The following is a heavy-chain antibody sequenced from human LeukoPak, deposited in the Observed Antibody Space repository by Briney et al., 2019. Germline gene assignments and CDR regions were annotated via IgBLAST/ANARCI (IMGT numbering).Heavy chain of an antibody. CDR1: GGSISSGGYY. Sequence: PSQTLSLTCTVSGGSISSGGYYWSRIRQPAGKGLEWIGRIYTSGSTNYNPSLKSRVTMSVDTSKNQFSLKLSSVTAADTAVYYCASVRHYDFWSGYLDAFDIWGQGTMVTVSS. CDR3: ASVRHYDFWSGYLDAFDI. J-gene: IGHJ3*02. CDR2: IYTSGST. V-gene: IGHV4-61*02. D-gene: IGHD3-3*01.